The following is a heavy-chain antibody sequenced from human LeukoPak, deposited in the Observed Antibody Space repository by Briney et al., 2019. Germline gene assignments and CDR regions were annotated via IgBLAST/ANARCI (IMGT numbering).Heavy chain of an antibody. CDR3: AKVTAAGFVDY. CDR2: IGWNSGGI. CDR1: GFTFDDYA. V-gene: IGHV3-9*01. D-gene: IGHD6-13*01. J-gene: IGHJ4*02. Sequence: GRSLRLSCAASGFTFDDYAMHWVRQAPGKGLEWVSGIGWNSGGIVYADSVKGRFTISRDNAKNSLYLQMNSLGAEDTALYYCAKVTAAGFVDYWGQGTLVTVSS.